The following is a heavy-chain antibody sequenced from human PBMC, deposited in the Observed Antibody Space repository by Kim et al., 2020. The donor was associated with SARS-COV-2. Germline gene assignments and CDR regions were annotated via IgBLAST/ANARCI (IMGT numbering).Heavy chain of an antibody. V-gene: IGHV4-39*01. CDR2: IYYSGST. CDR1: GGSISSSSYY. Sequence: SCTVSGGSISSSSYYWGWIRQPPGKGLEWIGNIYYSGSTYYNPSLKSRVTISVDTSKNQFSLKLSSVTAADTAVYYCARRFIRITIFGVVYDAFDIWGQGTMVTVSS. CDR3: ARRFIRITIFGVVYDAFDI. D-gene: IGHD3-3*01. J-gene: IGHJ3*02.